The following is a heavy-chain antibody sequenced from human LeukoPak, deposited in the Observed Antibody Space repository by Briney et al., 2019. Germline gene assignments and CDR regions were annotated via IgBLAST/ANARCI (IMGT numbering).Heavy chain of an antibody. CDR3: TRPSDDYVWGSYRGLDY. V-gene: IGHV3-73*01. D-gene: IGHD3-16*02. J-gene: IGHJ4*02. Sequence: GGSLRLSCAASGFTFSGSAMHWVRQASGKGLEWVGRIRSKANSYATAYAASVEGRFTISRDDSKNSAYMQMNSLKTEDTAVYYCTRPSDDYVWGSYRGLDYWGQGTLVTVSS. CDR1: GFTFSGSA. CDR2: IRSKANSYAT.